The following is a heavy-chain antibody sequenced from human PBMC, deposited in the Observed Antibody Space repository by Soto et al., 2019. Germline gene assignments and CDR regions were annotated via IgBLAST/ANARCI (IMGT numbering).Heavy chain of an antibody. V-gene: IGHV4-30-2*01. J-gene: IGHJ6*02. CDR3: ARAHYGDYGYGMDV. CDR2: IYHSGST. Sequence: PSETLSLTCAVYGGSFSSGGYSWSWIRQPPGKGLEWIGYIYHSGSTYYNPSLKSRVTISVDRSKNQFSLKLSSVTAADTAVYYCARAHYGDYGYGMDVWGQGTTVTVSS. D-gene: IGHD4-17*01. CDR1: GGSFSSGGYS.